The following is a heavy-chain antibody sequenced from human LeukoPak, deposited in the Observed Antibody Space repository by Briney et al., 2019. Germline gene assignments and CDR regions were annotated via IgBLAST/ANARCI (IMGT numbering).Heavy chain of an antibody. Sequence: SETLSLTCTVSGYSISSGYYWGWIRQPPGKGLEWIGSIYHSRSTYYNPSLKSRVTISLDTSKNQFSLKLSSATAADTAIYYCARAYHSSWYLNWFDPWGQGTLVTVSS. D-gene: IGHD6-13*01. V-gene: IGHV4-38-2*02. CDR2: IYHSRST. CDR3: ARAYHSSWYLNWFDP. J-gene: IGHJ5*02. CDR1: GYSISSGYY.